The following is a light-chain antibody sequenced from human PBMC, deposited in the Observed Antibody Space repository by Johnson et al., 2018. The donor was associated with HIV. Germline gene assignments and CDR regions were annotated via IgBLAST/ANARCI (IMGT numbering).Light chain of an antibody. V-gene: IGLV1-51*02. Sequence: QSVLTQPPSVSAAPGQKVTISCSGSSSNIGNNYVSWYQQLPGTAPKLLIYENNKRPSGIPDRFSGSKSGTSATLGITGLQTGDEGDYYCATWSGSLNFGTWTKVTVL. CDR3: ATWSGSLN. CDR1: SSNIGNNY. CDR2: ENN. J-gene: IGLJ1*01.